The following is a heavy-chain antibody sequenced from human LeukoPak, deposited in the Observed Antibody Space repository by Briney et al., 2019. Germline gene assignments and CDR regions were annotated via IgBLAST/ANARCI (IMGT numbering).Heavy chain of an antibody. CDR2: ISYDGSNK. CDR3: AKDSGIAVAGTLRAFDI. J-gene: IGHJ3*02. Sequence: GGSLRLSCAASGFTFSSNWMSWVRQAPGKGLEWVAVISYDGSNKYFADSVKGRFTISRDNSKNTLYLQMNSLRAEDTAVYYCAKDSGIAVAGTLRAFDIWGQGTMVTVSS. D-gene: IGHD6-19*01. CDR1: GFTFSSNW. V-gene: IGHV3-30*18.